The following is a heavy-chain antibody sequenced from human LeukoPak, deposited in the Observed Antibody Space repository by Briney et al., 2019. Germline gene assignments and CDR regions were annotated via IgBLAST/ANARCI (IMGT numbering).Heavy chain of an antibody. V-gene: IGHV1-8*03. CDR2: MNPNSGNT. J-gene: IGHJ4*02. D-gene: IGHD6-13*01. Sequence: ASVKVSCKASGYTFTSYDINWVRQATGQGLEWMGWMNPNSGNTGYAQKFQGRVTITRNTSISTAYMELSSLRSEDTAVYYCARGRSSWGRQHTFDYWGQGTLVTVSS. CDR3: ARGRSSWGRQHTFDY. CDR1: GYTFTSYD.